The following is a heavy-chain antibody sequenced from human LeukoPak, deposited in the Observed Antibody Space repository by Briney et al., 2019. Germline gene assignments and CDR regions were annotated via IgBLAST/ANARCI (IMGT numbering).Heavy chain of an antibody. V-gene: IGHV3-33*01. CDR2: IWYDGSNK. CDR3: ARDPGDSSGYYPDAFDI. Sequence: GGSLRLSCAASGFTFSSYGMHWVRQAPGKGLEWVAVIWYDGSNKYYADSVKGRFTISRDNSKNTLYLQMNSLRAEDTAVYYCARDPGDSSGYYPDAFDIWGQGTMVTVSS. D-gene: IGHD3-22*01. CDR1: GFTFSSYG. J-gene: IGHJ3*02.